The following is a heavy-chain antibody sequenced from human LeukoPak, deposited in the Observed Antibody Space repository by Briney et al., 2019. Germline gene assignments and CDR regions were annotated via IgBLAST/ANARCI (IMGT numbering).Heavy chain of an antibody. CDR3: ARRGTPYYYYYMDV. J-gene: IGHJ6*03. D-gene: IGHD3-16*01. CDR1: GGSINTYY. V-gene: IGHV4-59*08. Sequence: SETLSLTCTVSGGSINTYYWSRIRQSPGKGLEFIGYIYSSGSTDYNPSLKSRDVISIDTSKSQFSLKMNSVTAADTAVYYCARRGTPYYYYYMDVWGKGTTVTVSS. CDR2: IYSSGST.